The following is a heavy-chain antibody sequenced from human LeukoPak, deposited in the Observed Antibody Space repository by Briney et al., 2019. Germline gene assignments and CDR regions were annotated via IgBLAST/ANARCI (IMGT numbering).Heavy chain of an antibody. CDR3: ARLTDS. CDR1: GGSIIDNSFY. Sequence: SETLSLTCTVTGGSIIDNSFYWRWIRHPPGKGLEWIGRIFHSGTTNYNPSLERRVTIAVDTSKNQFSLRLTSVTAADTALYYCARLTDSWGQGTLVTVSS. V-gene: IGHV4-39*01. J-gene: IGHJ4*02. CDR2: IFHSGTT.